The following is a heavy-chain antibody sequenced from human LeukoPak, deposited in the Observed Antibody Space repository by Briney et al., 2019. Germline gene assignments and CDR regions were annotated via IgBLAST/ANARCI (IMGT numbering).Heavy chain of an antibody. Sequence: SETLSPTCTVSGYSISRDYYWGWFRQPPGEGLEWIGSIYHSGDTHYSPSLRSRVTISVDTSKNQFSLKLSSVTAADTAVYYCARLSLWSGYYTFDYWGQGTLVTVSS. CDR2: IYHSGDT. CDR3: ARLSLWSGYYTFDY. CDR1: GYSISRDYY. V-gene: IGHV4-38-2*02. D-gene: IGHD3-3*01. J-gene: IGHJ4*02.